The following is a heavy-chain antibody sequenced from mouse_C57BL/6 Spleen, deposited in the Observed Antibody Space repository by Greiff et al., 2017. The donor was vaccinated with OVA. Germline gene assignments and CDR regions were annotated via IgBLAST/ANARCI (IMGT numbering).Heavy chain of an antibody. D-gene: IGHD1-1*01. V-gene: IGHV3-1*01. CDR3: ARGGYGSSFDY. CDR2: ISYSGST. J-gene: IGHJ2*01. Sequence: VQLQQSGPGMVKPSQSLSLTCTVTGYSITSGYDWHWIRHFPGNKLEWMGYISYSGSTNYNPSLKSRISITHDTSKNHFFLKLNSVTTEDTATYYCARGGYGSSFDYWGQGTTLTVSS. CDR1: GYSITSGYD.